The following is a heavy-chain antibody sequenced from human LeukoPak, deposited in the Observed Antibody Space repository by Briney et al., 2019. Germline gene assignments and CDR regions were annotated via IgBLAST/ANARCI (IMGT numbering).Heavy chain of an antibody. CDR1: GFTFSSYA. CDR3: AKQCGPYYDSSAYYSDH. V-gene: IGHV3-23*01. J-gene: IGHJ4*02. CDR2: ISGSGGST. Sequence: PGGSLRLSCAASGFTFSSYAMSWVRQAPGKGLEWVSIISGSGGSTYYADSVKGRFTISRDNSKNTLYFQMNSLRAEDTAVYYCAKQCGPYYDSSAYYSDHWGQGTLVTVSS. D-gene: IGHD3-22*01.